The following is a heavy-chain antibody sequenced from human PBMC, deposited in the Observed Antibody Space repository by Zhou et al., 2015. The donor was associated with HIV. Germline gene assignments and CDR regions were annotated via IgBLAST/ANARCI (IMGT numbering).Heavy chain of an antibody. CDR3: ARLGDHYDILTGYSESVVPLVP. D-gene: IGHD3-9*01. V-gene: IGHV1-69*01. CDR1: GGTFSSYA. CDR2: IIPIFGTA. Sequence: QVQLVQSGAEVKKPGSSVKVSCKASGGTFSSYAISWVRQAPGQGLEWMGGIIPIFGTANYAQKFQGRVTITADESTSTAYMELSSLRSEDTAVYYCARLGDHYDILTGYSESVVPLVPWGQGTLVTVSS. J-gene: IGHJ5*02.